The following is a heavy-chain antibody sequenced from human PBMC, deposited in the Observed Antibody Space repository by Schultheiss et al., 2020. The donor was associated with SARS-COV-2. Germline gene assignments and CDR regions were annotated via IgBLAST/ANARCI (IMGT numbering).Heavy chain of an antibody. J-gene: IGHJ4*02. D-gene: IGHD5-18*01. CDR3: ARALTASYGYVY. CDR1: GGSFSGYY. Sequence: SETLSLTCAVYGGSFSGYYWSWIRQPPGKGLEWIGEINHSGSTNYNPSLKSRVTISVDTSKNQFSLKLSSVTAADTAVYYCARALTASYGYVYWGQGTLVTVSS. CDR2: INHSGST. V-gene: IGHV4-34*01.